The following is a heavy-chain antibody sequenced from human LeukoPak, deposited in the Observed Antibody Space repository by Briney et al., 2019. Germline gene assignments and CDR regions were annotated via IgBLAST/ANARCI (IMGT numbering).Heavy chain of an antibody. J-gene: IGHJ6*02. V-gene: IGHV3-30*14. CDR3: ARVLGFGVRGYGMDV. Sequence: GGSLRLSCAASGFTFSSYAMHWVRQAPGKGLEWVAIISYDGNNIYYADSVKGRFTISRENAKNSLYLQMNSLRAGDTAVYYCARVLGFGVRGYGMDVWGQGTTVTVSS. CDR1: GFTFSSYA. D-gene: IGHD3-10*01. CDR2: ISYDGNNI.